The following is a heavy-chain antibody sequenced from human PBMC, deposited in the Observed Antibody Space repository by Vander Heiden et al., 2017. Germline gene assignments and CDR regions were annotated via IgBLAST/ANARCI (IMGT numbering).Heavy chain of an antibody. V-gene: IGHV3-23*01. CDR1: GFTFSSYA. J-gene: IGHJ4*02. Sequence: VQLLESGGGLVQPGGSLRLSCAASGFTFSSYAMSGVRQAPGKGLEWVSAISGSGGSTYYADSVKGRFTITRDNSKNTRYLQMNSLRAEETAVYYCAKDRADNQLRFDYWGQGTLVTVSS. CDR2: ISGSGGST. D-gene: IGHD2-2*01. CDR3: AKDRADNQLRFDY.